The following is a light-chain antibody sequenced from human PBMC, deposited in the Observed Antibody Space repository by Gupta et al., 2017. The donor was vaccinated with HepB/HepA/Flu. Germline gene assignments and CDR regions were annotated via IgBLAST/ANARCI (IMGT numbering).Light chain of an antibody. J-gene: IGKJ3*01. CDR3: QQTYSTPYT. CDR2: STS. CDR1: QSITTS. V-gene: IGKV1-39*01. Sequence: DIQMTQSPSSLSASIGETVTITCRASQSITTSLNWYQQKVGKAPKSLIYSTSNLERGVPSRFRGSGSGTDFTLTISSLQPDDFATYYCQQTYSTPYTFGPGTRVDI.